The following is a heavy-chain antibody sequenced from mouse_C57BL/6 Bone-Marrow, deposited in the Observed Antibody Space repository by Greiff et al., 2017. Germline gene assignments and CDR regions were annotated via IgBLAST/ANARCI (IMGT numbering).Heavy chain of an antibody. CDR2: INPNNGGT. V-gene: IGHV1-18*01. CDR1: GYTFTDYN. CDR3: ARSPYYSNYWYFDV. J-gene: IGHJ1*03. D-gene: IGHD2-5*01. Sequence: EVQLQQSGPELVKPGASVKIPCKASGYTFTDYNMDWVKQSHGKSLEWIGDINPNNGGTIYNQKFKGKATLTVDKSSSKAYMELRSLTSEDTAVYYCARSPYYSNYWYFDVWGTGTTVTVSS.